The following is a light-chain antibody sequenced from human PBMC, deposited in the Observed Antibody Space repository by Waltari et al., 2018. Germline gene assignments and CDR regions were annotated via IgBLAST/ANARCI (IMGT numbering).Light chain of an antibody. CDR2: SAS. CDR1: QSVTSSY. Sequence: EIVLTQSPGTLSLSPGDRATLSCRASQSVTSSYLAWYQQKPGQAPRLLIYSASSRATGIPNRFSGSGSWTDFTLTISGLEPEDFAVYYCQQYAYSPLTFGGGTKVEIK. CDR3: QQYAYSPLT. V-gene: IGKV3-20*01. J-gene: IGKJ4*01.